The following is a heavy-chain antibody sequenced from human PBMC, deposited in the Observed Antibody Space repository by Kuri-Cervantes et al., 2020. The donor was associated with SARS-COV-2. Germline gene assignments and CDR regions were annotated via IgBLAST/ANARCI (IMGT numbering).Heavy chain of an antibody. CDR3: TSDDFWSGYSDY. D-gene: IGHD3-3*01. CDR2: IRSKAYGGTT. V-gene: IGHV3-49*04. Sequence: GGTLRLSCTASGFTFGDYAMSWVRQAPGKGLEWVGFIRSKAYGGTTEYAASVKGRFTISRDDSKSIAYLQMNSLKTEDTAVYYCTSDDFWSGYSDYWGQGTLVTVSS. CDR1: GFTFGDYA. J-gene: IGHJ4*02.